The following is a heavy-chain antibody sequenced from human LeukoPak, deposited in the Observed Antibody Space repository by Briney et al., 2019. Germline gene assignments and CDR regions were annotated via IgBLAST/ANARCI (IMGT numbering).Heavy chain of an antibody. Sequence: PGGSLRLSCAASGFTFSSYAMHWVRQAPGKGLEWVALISYDGSNKYYADSVKGRFTISRDNSKNTLYLQMNSLRAEDTAVYYCARDREGYCSSTSCYTSAFDIWGQGTMVTVSS. J-gene: IGHJ3*02. V-gene: IGHV3-30-3*01. CDR1: GFTFSSYA. CDR3: ARDREGYCSSTSCYTSAFDI. CDR2: ISYDGSNK. D-gene: IGHD2-2*02.